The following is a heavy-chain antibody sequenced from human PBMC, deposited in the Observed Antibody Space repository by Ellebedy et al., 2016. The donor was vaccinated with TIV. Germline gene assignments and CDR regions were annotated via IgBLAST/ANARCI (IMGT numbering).Heavy chain of an antibody. Sequence: GGSLRLSCAASGFTFSNYWMKWVRQAPGKGLEWVANIKQDGSEKYYVDSVKGRFTISRDNAKNSLFLQMNSLRVEDTVVYFCARGGYGRPFDCWGQGTLVTVSS. CDR3: ARGGYGRPFDC. J-gene: IGHJ4*02. D-gene: IGHD5-12*01. CDR1: GFTFSNYW. CDR2: IKQDGSEK. V-gene: IGHV3-7*03.